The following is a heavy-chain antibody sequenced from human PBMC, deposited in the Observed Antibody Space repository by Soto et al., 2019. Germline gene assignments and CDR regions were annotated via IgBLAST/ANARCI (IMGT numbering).Heavy chain of an antibody. V-gene: IGHV4-39*01. CDR3: VCEDSSNWSRYFDY. Sequence: PSETLSLTCTVSGGSISSSSYYWGWIRQPPGKGLEWIGSIYYSGSTYYNPSPKSRVTISVDTSKNQFSLKLSSVTAADTAVYYCVCEDSSNWSRYFDYWGQGTLVTVSS. CDR1: GGSISSSSYY. CDR2: IYYSGST. D-gene: IGHD6-13*01. J-gene: IGHJ4*02.